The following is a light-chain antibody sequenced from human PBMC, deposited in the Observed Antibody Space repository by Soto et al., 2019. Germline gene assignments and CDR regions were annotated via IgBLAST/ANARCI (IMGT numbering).Light chain of an antibody. Sequence: DIQMTQSPSSLSASVGDRVTITCQASRDIGKYLNWFQEKPGKAPKLLIYDASNLQTGVPSRFSGSGSGTVFTFTISSLQPEDFATYYCQRYDSLPPTFGQGTRLEIK. V-gene: IGKV1-33*01. CDR3: QRYDSLPPT. CDR2: DAS. CDR1: RDIGKY. J-gene: IGKJ5*01.